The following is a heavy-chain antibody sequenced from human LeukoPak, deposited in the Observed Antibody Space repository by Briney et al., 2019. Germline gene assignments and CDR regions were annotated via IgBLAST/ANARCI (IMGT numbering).Heavy chain of an antibody. V-gene: IGHV3-23*01. CDR2: ISGSGGST. CDR1: GFTFSSYA. CDR3: AKDLDYDILTGYSS. Sequence: GGSLRLSCAASGFTFSSYAMSWVRQAPGKGLEWVSAISGSGGSTYYADSVKGRFTISRDNSRNTLYLQMNSLRAEDTAVYYCAKDLDYDILTGYSSWGQGTLVTVSS. D-gene: IGHD3-9*01. J-gene: IGHJ4*02.